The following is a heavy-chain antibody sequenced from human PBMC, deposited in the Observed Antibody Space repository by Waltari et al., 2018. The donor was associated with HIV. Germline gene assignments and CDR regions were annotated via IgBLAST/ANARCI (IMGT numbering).Heavy chain of an antibody. V-gene: IGHV3-23*04. Sequence: EVHLAEFVGGLVMPGGYLSNSCVLLGLPGSKSTLPWARQAPGKGLQWVSSIGGNDISTHYADSVRDRFIISRDDSQNTLSLQMDSLTTNDTAVYYCAKEASVSAGPLDSWGQGIVVIVSS. J-gene: IGHJ4*02. CDR1: GLPGSKST. CDR2: IGGNDIST. CDR3: AKEASVSAGPLDS. D-gene: IGHD6-19*01.